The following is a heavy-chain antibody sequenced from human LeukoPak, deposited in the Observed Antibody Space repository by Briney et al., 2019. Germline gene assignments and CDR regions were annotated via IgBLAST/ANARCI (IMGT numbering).Heavy chain of an antibody. CDR1: GGTFSSYA. J-gene: IGHJ4*02. CDR3: ATPSRTEDGDYGVC. Sequence: SVKVSCKASGGTFSSYAISWVRQAPGQGLEWMGRIIPILGIANYAQKFQGRVTITADKSTSTAYMELSSLRSEDTAVYYCATPSRTEDGDYGVCWGQGTLVTVSS. D-gene: IGHD4-17*01. CDR2: IIPILGIA. V-gene: IGHV1-69*04.